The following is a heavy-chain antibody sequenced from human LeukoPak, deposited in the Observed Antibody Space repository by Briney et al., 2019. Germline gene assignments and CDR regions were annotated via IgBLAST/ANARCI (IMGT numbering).Heavy chain of an antibody. CDR1: GFTFTNYA. CDR3: TVILNWYFDL. V-gene: IGHV3-23*01. J-gene: IGHJ2*01. D-gene: IGHD2-21*01. Sequence: GGSLRLSCAASGFTFTNYAEAWVRQAPGQGLEWVSDIRSDDIRTNYADSVKGRFTISRDNSKNILFLQMNSLRAEDTAVYYCTVILNWYFDLWGRGTMVTVSS. CDR2: IRSDDIRT.